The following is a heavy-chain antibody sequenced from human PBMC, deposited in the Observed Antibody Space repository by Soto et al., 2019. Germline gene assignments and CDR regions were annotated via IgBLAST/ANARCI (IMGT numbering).Heavy chain of an antibody. CDR1: GGSMNSEHYH. D-gene: IGHD2-21*02. Sequence: QVQLQESGPGLVRPSQTLSLTCTVSGGSMNSEHYHWTWISQAPGKGLEWIGYIHYTGSIRYNPSLQSRITMSVDTSKNLFSLNLSSVTAADTAVYFCVREDDGGDRDYYGLDVWGQGTTVTVSS. V-gene: IGHV4-30-4*01. CDR3: VREDDGGDRDYYGLDV. CDR2: IHYTGSI. J-gene: IGHJ6*02.